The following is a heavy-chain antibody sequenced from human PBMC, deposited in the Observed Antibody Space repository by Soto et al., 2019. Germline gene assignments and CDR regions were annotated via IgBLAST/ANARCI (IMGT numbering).Heavy chain of an antibody. Sequence: LRLSCAASGFTISDYYMSWIRQAPGKGLEWVSYISSSGSTIYYADSVKGRFTISRDNAKNSLYLQMNSLRAEDTAVYYCARKQQLHDAFDIWGQGTMVTVSS. CDR3: ARKQQLHDAFDI. CDR2: ISSSGSTI. CDR1: GFTISDYY. D-gene: IGHD6-13*01. J-gene: IGHJ3*02. V-gene: IGHV3-11*01.